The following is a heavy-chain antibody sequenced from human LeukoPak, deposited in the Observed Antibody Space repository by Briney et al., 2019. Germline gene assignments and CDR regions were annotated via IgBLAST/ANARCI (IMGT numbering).Heavy chain of an antibody. J-gene: IGHJ4*02. Sequence: GGSLRLSCAASGFTFSSYGMHWVRQAQGKGLEWVAVIWYDGSNKYYADSVKGRFTIPRDNSKNTLYLQMNSLRAEDTAVYYCARAPLLYYYDSSGYLDYWGQGTLVTVSS. CDR2: IWYDGSNK. CDR1: GFTFSSYG. D-gene: IGHD3-22*01. CDR3: ARAPLLYYYDSSGYLDY. V-gene: IGHV3-33*01.